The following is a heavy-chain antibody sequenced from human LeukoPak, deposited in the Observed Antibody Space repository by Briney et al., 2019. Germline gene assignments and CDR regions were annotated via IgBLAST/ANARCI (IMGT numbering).Heavy chain of an antibody. CDR3: ARQSRDGSKTRGYYFDY. D-gene: IGHD3-10*01. J-gene: IGHJ4*02. CDR1: GYIFTHYW. CDR2: IYPADSDT. V-gene: IGHV5-51*01. Sequence: GESLKISCQVSGYIFTHYWIGWVRQMPGNGLESMGIIYPADSDTTYSPSFQGQVTISVDKSISTVYLQWSSLKASDTAMYYCARQSRDGSKTRGYYFDYWDQGTLVTVSS.